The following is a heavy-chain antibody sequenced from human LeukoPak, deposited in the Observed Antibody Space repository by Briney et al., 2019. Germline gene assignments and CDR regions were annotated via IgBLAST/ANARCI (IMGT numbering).Heavy chain of an antibody. CDR2: IYYSGTT. CDR1: GASINTYY. Sequence: SETLSLTCTVSGASINTYYWSWIRQPPGKGLEWIGYIYYSGTTSYNPSLKTRVTISIDTSKNQFSLKLSSVTAADTAVYYCARHFDHVGSGIYEYWGQGTLVTVSS. J-gene: IGHJ4*02. D-gene: IGHD3-10*01. V-gene: IGHV4-59*08. CDR3: ARHFDHVGSGIYEY.